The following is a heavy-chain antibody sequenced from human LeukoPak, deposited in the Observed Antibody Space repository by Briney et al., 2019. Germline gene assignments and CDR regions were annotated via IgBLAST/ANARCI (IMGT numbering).Heavy chain of an antibody. CDR3: VKDGGDYGDYSYYFDY. CDR1: GFTFNDFA. J-gene: IGHJ4*02. Sequence: GGSLRLSCAASGFTFNDFAMPWVRLTPGKGLEWVSGISWNSGRIAYADSVKGRFTISRDNAENSLYLQMNSLRTEDTAFYYCVKDGGDYGDYSYYFDYWGQGTLATVSS. D-gene: IGHD4-17*01. V-gene: IGHV3-9*01. CDR2: ISWNSGRI.